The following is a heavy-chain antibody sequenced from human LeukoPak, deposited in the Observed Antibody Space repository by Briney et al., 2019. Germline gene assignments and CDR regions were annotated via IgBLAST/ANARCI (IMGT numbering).Heavy chain of an antibody. J-gene: IGHJ4*02. V-gene: IGHV3-23*01. CDR3: AXXXXXXXXXXXXXXX. Sequence: GGSLRLSCAASGFTFSSHAMNWVRQAPGKGLEWVSGISLGGGTTYYADSVKGRFTISRDNSKNTLFLQMDSLRAEDSAIYYFAXXXXXXXXXXXXXXXXGQXTXV. CDR2: ISLGGGTT. CDR1: GFTFSSHA.